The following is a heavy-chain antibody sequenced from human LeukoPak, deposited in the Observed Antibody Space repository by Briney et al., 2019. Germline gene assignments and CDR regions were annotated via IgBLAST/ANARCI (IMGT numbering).Heavy chain of an antibody. CDR3: ARDHEGSPFWRDAFDI. D-gene: IGHD3-3*01. CDR1: GYTLSSYG. CDR2: ISGYNYKT. J-gene: IGHJ3*02. Sequence: ASVTVSCKAFGYTLSSYGISWLRQAPGQGLEWIGWISGYNYKTKYAQTFQGRVAMTIDTSTKTVSMELRILRSDDTAVYYCARDHEGSPFWRDAFDIWGQGTMVTVSS. V-gene: IGHV1-18*04.